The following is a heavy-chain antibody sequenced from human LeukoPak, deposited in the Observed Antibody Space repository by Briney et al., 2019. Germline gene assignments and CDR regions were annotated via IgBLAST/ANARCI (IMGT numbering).Heavy chain of an antibody. CDR1: VYTFTSYD. V-gene: IGHV1-8*01. J-gene: IGHJ3*02. CDR3: ARGLRPIFGVVQNDAFDI. D-gene: IGHD3-3*01. CDR2: MNPNSGNT. Sequence: ASVKVSCKASVYTFTSYDINWVRQATGQGLEWMGWMNPNSGNTGYAQKFQGRVTMTRNTSISTAYMELSSLRSEDTAVYYCARGLRPIFGVVQNDAFDIWGQGTMVTVSS.